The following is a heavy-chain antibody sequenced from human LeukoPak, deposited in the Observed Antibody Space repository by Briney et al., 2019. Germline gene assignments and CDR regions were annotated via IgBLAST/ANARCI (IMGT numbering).Heavy chain of an antibody. D-gene: IGHD2-21*01. CDR1: GDSISSYY. Sequence: PSETLSLTCTVSGDSISSYYWSWIRQPPGKGLEWIGYIYYSGCTNYNPSLKSRVTISVDTSKNQFSLKLSSVTAADTAVYYCARGVVIAPQTFDYWGQGTLVTVSS. V-gene: IGHV4-59*01. CDR3: ARGVVIAPQTFDY. J-gene: IGHJ4*02. CDR2: IYYSGCT.